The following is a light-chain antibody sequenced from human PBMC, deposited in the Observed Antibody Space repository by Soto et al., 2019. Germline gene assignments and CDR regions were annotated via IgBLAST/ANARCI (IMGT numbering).Light chain of an antibody. CDR3: QQYKTTPRT. CDR1: QSVLYSSNNKNY. V-gene: IGKV4-1*01. J-gene: IGKJ1*01. Sequence: DIVMTQSPDSLAVSLGERATINCKSSQSVLYSSNNKNYLAWYQQKPGQPPKLLIYWASTRESGGPDRFSGSGSGTDFTLTISSRQAEDVAVYYCQQYKTTPRTFGQGTKVEIK. CDR2: WAS.